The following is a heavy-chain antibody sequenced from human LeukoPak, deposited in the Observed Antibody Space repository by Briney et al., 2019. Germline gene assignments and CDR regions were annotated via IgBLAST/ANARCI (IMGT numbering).Heavy chain of an antibody. CDR1: GFTFSIYS. Sequence: GGSLRLSCAASGFTFSIYSVNWVRQAPGEGLEGVSYIRSSRSYIYYADSVKGRFTISRDNAKNSLYLQMNSLRAEDTAVYYCARALPSIVGATSTWGQGTLVTVSS. CDR3: ARALPSIVGATST. J-gene: IGHJ5*02. CDR2: IRSSRSYI. D-gene: IGHD1-26*01. V-gene: IGHV3-21*05.